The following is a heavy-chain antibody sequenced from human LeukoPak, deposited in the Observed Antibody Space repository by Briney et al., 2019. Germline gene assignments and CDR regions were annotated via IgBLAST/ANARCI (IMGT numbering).Heavy chain of an antibody. J-gene: IGHJ4*02. CDR2: INHSGST. CDR3: ASLRVVAATPAHDY. D-gene: IGHD2-15*01. V-gene: IGHV4-34*01. Sequence: SETLSLTCTVSGGSISGYYWSWIRQPPGKGLEWIGEINHSGSTNYNPSLKSRVTISVDTSKNQFSLKLSSVTAADTAVYYCASLRVVAATPAHDYWGQGTLVTVSS. CDR1: GGSISGYY.